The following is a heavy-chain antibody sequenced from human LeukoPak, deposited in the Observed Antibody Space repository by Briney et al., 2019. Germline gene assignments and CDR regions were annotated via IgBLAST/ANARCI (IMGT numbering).Heavy chain of an antibody. Sequence: GGSLRLSCAASGFTFSSYAVSWVRQAPGKGLEWVSSISGSGGSTYSADSVKGRFTISRDNAKNTLYLQMNSLRAEDTALYYCARPTGIYYYYDMDVWGKGTTVTVSS. CDR2: ISGSGGST. CDR1: GFTFSSYA. J-gene: IGHJ6*04. V-gene: IGHV3-23*01. CDR3: ARPTGIYYYYDMDV. D-gene: IGHD1-1*01.